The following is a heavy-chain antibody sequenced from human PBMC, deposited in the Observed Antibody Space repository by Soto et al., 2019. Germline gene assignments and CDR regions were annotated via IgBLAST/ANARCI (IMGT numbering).Heavy chain of an antibody. CDR2: IIPIFGTA. J-gene: IGHJ5*02. Sequence: SVKVSCKASGGTFSSYAISWVRQAPGQGLEWMGGIIPIFGTANYAQKFQGRVTITADKSTSTAYMELSSLRSEDTVVYYCARDADYNWNWFDPWGQGTLVTVSS. D-gene: IGHD1-20*01. V-gene: IGHV1-69*06. CDR3: ARDADYNWNWFDP. CDR1: GGTFSSYA.